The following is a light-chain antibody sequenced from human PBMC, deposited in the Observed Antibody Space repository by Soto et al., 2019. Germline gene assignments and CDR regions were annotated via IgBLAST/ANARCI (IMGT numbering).Light chain of an antibody. CDR1: QSISSS. CDR3: QQRRDWPLT. Sequence: EIVLKQSPATLSLSPWEIANLSCRASQSISSSLGCYQQKPGQLPRLLIYEASNRATGIPARFSGSGSGTDFTLNISSLEPEDFPVYYCQQRRDWPLTFGGGTKVEIK. J-gene: IGKJ4*01. CDR2: EAS. V-gene: IGKV3-11*01.